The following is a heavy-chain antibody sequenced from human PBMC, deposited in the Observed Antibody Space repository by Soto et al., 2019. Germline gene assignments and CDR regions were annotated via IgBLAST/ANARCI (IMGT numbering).Heavy chain of an antibody. Sequence: GGSLRLSCAASGFTFSSYAMHWVRQAPGKGLEYVSAISSNGGSTYYANSVKGRFTISRDNSKNTLYLQMGSLRAEDMAVYYCARDRIAYSNQVPDAFDIWGQGTMVTVSS. J-gene: IGHJ3*02. D-gene: IGHD4-4*01. CDR1: GFTFSSYA. CDR3: ARDRIAYSNQVPDAFDI. V-gene: IGHV3-64*01. CDR2: ISSNGGST.